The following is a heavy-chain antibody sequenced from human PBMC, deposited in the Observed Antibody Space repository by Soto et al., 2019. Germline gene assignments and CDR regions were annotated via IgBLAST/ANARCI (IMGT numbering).Heavy chain of an antibody. Sequence: QVQLQESGPGLVKPSETLSLTCTVSGGSISGYYWSWIRQPPGKGLEWIGYIYYSGSTSYNPSLRSRXXIXLXXSKNQFSLKLSSVTAADTAVYYCAASYSGSYLFHHWGQGTLVTVSS. CDR2: IYYSGST. D-gene: IGHD1-26*01. J-gene: IGHJ1*01. CDR3: AASYSGSYLFHH. V-gene: IGHV4-59*01. CDR1: GGSISGYY.